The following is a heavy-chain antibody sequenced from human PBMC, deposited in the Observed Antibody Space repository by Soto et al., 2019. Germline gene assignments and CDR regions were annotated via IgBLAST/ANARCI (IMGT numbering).Heavy chain of an antibody. V-gene: IGHV1-18*01. D-gene: IGHD6-13*01. Sequence: ASVKVSCQASGYTFTSYGISWVRQAPGQGLEWMGWISAYNGNTNYAQKLQGRVTMTTDTSTSTAYMELRSLRSDDTAVYYCARGGWWSSSRPVESGWFDPWGQGTLVTVSS. J-gene: IGHJ5*02. CDR1: GYTFTSYG. CDR2: ISAYNGNT. CDR3: ARGGWWSSSRPVESGWFDP.